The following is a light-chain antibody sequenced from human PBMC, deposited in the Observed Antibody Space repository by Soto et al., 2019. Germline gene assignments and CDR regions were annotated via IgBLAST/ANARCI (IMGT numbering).Light chain of an antibody. CDR1: QSLLYSSNNKTY. CDR3: QQYYSDFFT. V-gene: IGKV4-1*01. CDR2: WAS. Sequence: DIVMTQSPDSLTVSLGERATINCKSSQSLLYSSNNKTYLAWYQHRPGQSPKMLIFWASARESGVPDRFAGSGSETDFTLTISSLPADDAAAYYWQQYYSDFFTFGQGTRLEIK. J-gene: IGKJ2*01.